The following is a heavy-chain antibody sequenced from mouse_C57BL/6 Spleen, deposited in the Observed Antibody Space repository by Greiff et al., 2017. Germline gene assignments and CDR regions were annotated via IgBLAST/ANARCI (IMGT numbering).Heavy chain of an antibody. D-gene: IGHD1-1*01. CDR1: GYTFTSYW. CDR3: ARRAVVATDYFDY. V-gene: IGHV1-69*01. CDR2: IDPSDSNT. J-gene: IGHJ2*01. Sequence: QVQLQQPGAELVMPGASVKLSCKASGYTFTSYWMHWVKQRPGQGLEWIGEIDPSDSNTNYNQKFKGKSTLTVDKSSSTAYMQLSSLTSEDSAVYYCARRAVVATDYFDYWGQGTTLTVSS.